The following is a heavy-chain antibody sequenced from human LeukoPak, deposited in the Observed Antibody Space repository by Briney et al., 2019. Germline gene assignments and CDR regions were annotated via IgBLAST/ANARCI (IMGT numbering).Heavy chain of an antibody. Sequence: GASLKISCKGSGFTFTDYWIGWVRQMPGKGREGWGLTIPVASTTRYSPSFQGQVSIPVDKAISTAYLQWSSLKASDTAIYYCARFRFYGSGSYYNHWGQGTLVTVSS. D-gene: IGHD3-10*01. CDR2: TIPVASTT. CDR3: ARFRFYGSGSYYNH. J-gene: IGHJ4*02. CDR1: GFTFTDYW. V-gene: IGHV5-51*01.